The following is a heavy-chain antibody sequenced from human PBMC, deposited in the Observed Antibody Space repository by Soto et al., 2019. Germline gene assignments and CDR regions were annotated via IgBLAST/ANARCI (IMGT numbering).Heavy chain of an antibody. D-gene: IGHD6-19*01. CDR3: AKDLGLAVAGSDY. V-gene: IGHV3-30*18. CDR2: ISHDGSNK. Sequence: GGSLRLSCAASGFIFSSYGMHWVRQAPGKGLEWVALISHDGSNKYYADSVKGRFTISRDSSKNTLYLQMNSLRPEDTAVYYCAKDLGLAVAGSDYWGQGTLVTVSS. CDR1: GFIFSSYG. J-gene: IGHJ4*02.